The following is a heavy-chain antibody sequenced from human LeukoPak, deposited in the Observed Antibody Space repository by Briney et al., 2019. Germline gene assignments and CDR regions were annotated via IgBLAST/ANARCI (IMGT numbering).Heavy chain of an antibody. CDR2: IIPIFGTA. J-gene: IGHJ4*02. D-gene: IGHD6-6*01. CDR3: ARDGYSSSSFTPFDY. CDR1: GGTLSSYA. Sequence: SVKVSCKASGGTLSSYAISWVRQAPGQGLEWMGGIIPIFGTANYAQKFQGRVTITADESTSTAYMELSSLRSEDTAVYYCARDGYSSSSFTPFDYWGQGTLVTVSS. V-gene: IGHV1-69*01.